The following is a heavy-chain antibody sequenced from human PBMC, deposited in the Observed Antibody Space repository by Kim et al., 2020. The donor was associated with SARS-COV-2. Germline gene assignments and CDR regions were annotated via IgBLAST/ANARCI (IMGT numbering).Heavy chain of an antibody. J-gene: IGHJ4*02. V-gene: IGHV3-23*01. CDR3: AKRVKSGAFDY. CDR2: K. Sequence: KYYTDSVKCRFTSSRDNSKTALYLQMNSLRAEDTAVYYCAKRVKSGAFDYWGQGTLVTVSS. D-gene: IGHD3-10*01.